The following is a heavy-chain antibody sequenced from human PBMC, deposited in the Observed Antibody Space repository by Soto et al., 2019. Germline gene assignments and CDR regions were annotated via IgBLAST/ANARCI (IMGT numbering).Heavy chain of an antibody. CDR2: ISAYNGNT. D-gene: IGHD6-19*01. Sequence: QDQLVQSGVEVKKPGASVKVSCKASGYSFTNYGITWVRQAPGQGFECMGWISAYNGNTNYAQKFQGRVTLTTDASTSTAYLELRSLRSDDTAVYYCARDRGVAPPVAGNTHYYYYMDGWGKGTTVTVSS. CDR3: ARDRGVAPPVAGNTHYYYYMDG. CDR1: GYSFTNYG. V-gene: IGHV1-18*01. J-gene: IGHJ6*03.